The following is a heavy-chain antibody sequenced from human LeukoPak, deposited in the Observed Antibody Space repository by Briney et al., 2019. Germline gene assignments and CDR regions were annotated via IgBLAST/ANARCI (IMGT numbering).Heavy chain of an antibody. CDR1: GFTFSRYW. CDR2: IKGDGSET. CDR3: VRWRWLQSEFDY. J-gene: IGHJ4*02. V-gene: IGHV3-7*01. D-gene: IGHD5-24*01. Sequence: PGGSLRLSCAASGFTFSRYWMSWVRQAPQKGLEWVASIKGDGSETFYVDSVKGRFTISRDNAQRSLFLQMNSLRAEDTAVYYCVRWRWLQSEFDYWGQGTLVTVSS.